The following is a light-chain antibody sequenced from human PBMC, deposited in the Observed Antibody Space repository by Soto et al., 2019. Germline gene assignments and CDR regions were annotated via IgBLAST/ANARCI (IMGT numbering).Light chain of an antibody. CDR3: QQSYSTPRE. J-gene: IGKJ5*01. CDR2: AAS. V-gene: IGKV1-39*01. Sequence: DIQMTQSPSSLSASVGDRVTITCRASQSISNSLNWYQQKPGRAPKLLIYAASSLQSGVPSRFSGSGSGTDFILTISSLQPEDFATYYCQQSYSTPREFGQGTRLE. CDR1: QSISNS.